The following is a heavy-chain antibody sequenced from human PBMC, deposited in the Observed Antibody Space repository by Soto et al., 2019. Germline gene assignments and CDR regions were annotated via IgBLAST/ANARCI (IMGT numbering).Heavy chain of an antibody. CDR1: GGSISSYY. CDR2: IYYSGST. Sequence: SATLSLTCTVSGGSISSYYWSWIRQPPGKGLEWIGYIYYSGSTNYNPSLKSRVTISVDTSKNQFSLKLSSVTAADTAVYYCARGNGGYEFYWGQGTLVTVSS. V-gene: IGHV4-59*01. J-gene: IGHJ4*02. CDR3: ARGNGGYEFY. D-gene: IGHD5-12*01.